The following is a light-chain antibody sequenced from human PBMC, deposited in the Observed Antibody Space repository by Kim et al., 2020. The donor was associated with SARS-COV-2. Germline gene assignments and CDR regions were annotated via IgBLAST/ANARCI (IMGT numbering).Light chain of an antibody. V-gene: IGLV3-1*01. CDR2: QDN. J-gene: IGLJ1*01. Sequence: PGQPATITCSGDKLGDKFAGWYQQKAGQSPIMVIYQDNKRPSGITERFSGSNSGNTATLTISGTQAMDEADYYCQTWDSRTASYVFGTGTKVTVL. CDR1: KLGDKF. CDR3: QTWDSRTASYV.